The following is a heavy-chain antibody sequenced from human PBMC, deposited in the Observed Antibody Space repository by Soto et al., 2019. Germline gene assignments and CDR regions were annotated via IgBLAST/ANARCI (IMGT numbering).Heavy chain of an antibody. J-gene: IGHJ4*02. CDR2: ISAGNGNT. CDR3: ARAVAVAADFDY. V-gene: IGHV1-3*01. CDR1: GYTFTRSG. D-gene: IGHD6-19*01. Sequence: ASVKVSCKASGYTFTRSGISWVRQAPGQRLEWMGWISAGNGNTKYSQKFQGRVTITRDTSASTAYMELSSLRSEDTAVYYCARAVAVAADFDYWGQGTLVTVSS.